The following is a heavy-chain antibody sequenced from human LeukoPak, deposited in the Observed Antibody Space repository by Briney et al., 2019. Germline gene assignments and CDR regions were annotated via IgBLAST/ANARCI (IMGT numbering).Heavy chain of an antibody. Sequence: GGSLRLSCAASGFTFTSYWMHWVRQAPGKGLVWVSRINSDGSSTTYADSVRGRFTISRDNAKSTLFLQMNSLRAEDTAVYYCARDRGGIGYMDVWGKGTTVTVSS. J-gene: IGHJ6*03. D-gene: IGHD3-16*02. CDR2: INSDGSST. V-gene: IGHV3-74*01. CDR1: GFTFTSYW. CDR3: ARDRGGIGYMDV.